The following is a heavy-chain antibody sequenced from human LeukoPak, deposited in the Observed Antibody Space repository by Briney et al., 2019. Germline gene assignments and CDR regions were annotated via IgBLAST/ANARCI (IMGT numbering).Heavy chain of an antibody. CDR2: ISAYNGNT. V-gene: IGHV1-18*01. J-gene: IGHJ6*02. CDR3: AREGTVTTLRIYYYYGMDV. D-gene: IGHD4-17*01. Sequence: GASVKVSCKASGYTFTSYGISWVRQAPGQGLEWMGWISAYNGNTNYAQKLQGRVTMTTDTSTSTAYMELRSLRSDDTAVYYCAREGTVTTLRIYYYYGMDVWGQGTTVTVSS. CDR1: GYTFTSYG.